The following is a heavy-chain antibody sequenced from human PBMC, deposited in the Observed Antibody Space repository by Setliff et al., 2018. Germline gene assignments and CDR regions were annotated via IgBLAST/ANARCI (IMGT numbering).Heavy chain of an antibody. CDR2: ISSSSSTI. CDR3: ARATLTIFGVVTPFDY. CDR1: GFTFSDYY. D-gene: IGHD3-3*01. Sequence: PGGSLRLSCAASGFTFSDYYMSWVRQAPGKGLEWVSYISSSSSTIYYADSVKGRFTISRDNAKNSLYLQMNSLRAEDTAVYYCARATLTIFGVVTPFDYWGQGTLVTVSS. V-gene: IGHV3-11*04. J-gene: IGHJ4*02.